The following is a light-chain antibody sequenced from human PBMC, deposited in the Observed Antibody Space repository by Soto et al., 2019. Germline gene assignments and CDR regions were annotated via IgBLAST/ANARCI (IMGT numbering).Light chain of an antibody. V-gene: IGLV2-8*01. CDR3: SSYAGGNNLGV. Sequence: QSALTQPPSASGSAGQSVTISCTGTSSDVGGYNYVSWYQQHPGKAPKLMIYEVNKRPSGVPDRFSGSKSGNTASLTVSGLQAEYEADYYCSSYAGGNNLGVFGGGTKLTVL. J-gene: IGLJ2*01. CDR1: SSDVGGYNY. CDR2: EVN.